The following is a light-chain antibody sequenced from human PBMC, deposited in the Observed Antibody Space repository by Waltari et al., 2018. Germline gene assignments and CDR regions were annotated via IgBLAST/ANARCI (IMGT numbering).Light chain of an antibody. CDR1: TSNIGNYS. J-gene: IGLJ2*01. CDR2: DKD. CDR3: ATWDNSLTDVV. Sequence: QSVLTQPPSVSAAPGQKVTISCSGGTSNIGNYSVSWYQHLPGAAPKLLIYDKDKRPSGIPGRFSASRSGTSATLGITGLQIGDEADYYCATWDNSLTDVVFGGGTKLTVL. V-gene: IGLV1-51*01.